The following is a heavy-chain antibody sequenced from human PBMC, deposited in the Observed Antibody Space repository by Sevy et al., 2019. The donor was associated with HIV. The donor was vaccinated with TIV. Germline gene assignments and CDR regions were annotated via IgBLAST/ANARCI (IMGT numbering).Heavy chain of an antibody. D-gene: IGHD3-22*01. CDR3: ARGQAEDYYDSSGQKFDY. CDR1: GGSFSGYY. Sequence: SETLSLTCAVYGGSFSGYYWSWIRQPPGKGLEWIGEINHSGSTNYNPSLKSRVTISVDTSKNQFSLKLSSVTAADTAVYYCARGQAEDYYDSSGQKFDYWGQGTLVTVSS. CDR2: INHSGST. J-gene: IGHJ4*02. V-gene: IGHV4-34*01.